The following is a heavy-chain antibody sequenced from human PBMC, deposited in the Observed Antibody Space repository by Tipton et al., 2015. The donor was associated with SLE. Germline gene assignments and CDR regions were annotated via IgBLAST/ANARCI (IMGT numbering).Heavy chain of an antibody. D-gene: IGHD3-10*01. CDR2: ISGSGGST. CDR3: ATGRPGYFDY. V-gene: IGHV3-23*01. J-gene: IGHJ4*02. CDR1: GFTFSSYA. Sequence: SLRLSCAASGFTFSSYAMSWVRQAPGKGLEWVSAISGSGGSTYYADSVKGRFTISRDNSKNSLYLQMNSLRTEDTALYYCATGRPGYFDYWGQGTLVTVSS.